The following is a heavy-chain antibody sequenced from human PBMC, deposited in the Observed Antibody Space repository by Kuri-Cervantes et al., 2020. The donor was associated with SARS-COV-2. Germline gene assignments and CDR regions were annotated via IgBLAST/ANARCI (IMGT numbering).Heavy chain of an antibody. Sequence: SETLSLTCAVYGGSFSGYYWSWIRQPPGKGLEWSGEINHSGSTNYNPSLKSRVTIAVDTSKNQFSLKLSSVTAADTAVYYCARGRIGYSSGWSYWYFDPWGRGTLVTVSS. CDR2: INHSGST. D-gene: IGHD6-19*01. CDR3: ARGRIGYSSGWSYWYFDP. J-gene: IGHJ2*01. CDR1: GGSFSGYY. V-gene: IGHV4-34*01.